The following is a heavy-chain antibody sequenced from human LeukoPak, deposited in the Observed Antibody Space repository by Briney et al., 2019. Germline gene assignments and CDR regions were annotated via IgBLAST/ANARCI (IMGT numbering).Heavy chain of an antibody. CDR2: INQDGSTQ. V-gene: IGHV3-7*01. CDR3: SRSLDY. Sequence: GGSLRLSCAASRFPFSGYWMDWVRQAPGKGMEWVANINQDGSTQYYAASVKGRFTISRDNAKSSLYLQMNILRAEDTAVYYCSRSLDYLGQGALVTVSS. J-gene: IGHJ4*02. CDR1: RFPFSGYW.